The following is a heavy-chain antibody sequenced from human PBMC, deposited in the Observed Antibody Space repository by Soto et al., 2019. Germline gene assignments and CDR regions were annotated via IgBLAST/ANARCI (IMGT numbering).Heavy chain of an antibody. V-gene: IGHV3-23*01. CDR1: GFTFSSYA. CDR2: ISGSGGST. D-gene: IGHD6-19*01. Sequence: GGSLRLSCAASGFTFSSYAMSWVRQAPGKGLEWVSAISGSGGSTYYEDSVKGRFTISRDNSKNTLYLQMNSRRAEDTAVYYCAKGAGGAVAGKGEDYYYYYGMDVWGQGTTVTVSS. CDR3: AKGAGGAVAGKGEDYYYYYGMDV. J-gene: IGHJ6*02.